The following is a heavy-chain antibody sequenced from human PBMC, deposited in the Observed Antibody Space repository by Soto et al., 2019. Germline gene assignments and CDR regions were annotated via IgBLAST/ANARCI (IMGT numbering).Heavy chain of an antibody. CDR3: AKAIILAGDNTPPGSF. CDR2: ISYDGSHK. CDR1: GFTFSTYG. V-gene: IGHV3-30*18. J-gene: IGHJ4*02. Sequence: PGGSLRLSCAASGFTFSTYGMHWVRQAPGKGLEWVAFISYDGSHKYNADSVKGRLTISRDNSANTLYLQMNSLRTEDTAVYYCAKAIILAGDNTPPGSFWGPGTLVTVSS. D-gene: IGHD3-3*01.